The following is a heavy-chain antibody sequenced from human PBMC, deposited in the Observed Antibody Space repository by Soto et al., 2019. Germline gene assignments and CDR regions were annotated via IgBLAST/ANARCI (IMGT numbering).Heavy chain of an antibody. Sequence: QGHLVQSGAEVKKPGASVKVSCKGSGYAFTTYGITWVRQAPGQGLERMGWISAHNGNTNYTQKLQGRVTVNRDTSTSTAYMELRSLRSDDTAVYYCARGRYGDYWGQGALVTVSS. V-gene: IGHV1-18*01. J-gene: IGHJ4*02. D-gene: IGHD1-1*01. CDR2: ISAHNGNT. CDR1: GYAFTTYG. CDR3: ARGRYGDY.